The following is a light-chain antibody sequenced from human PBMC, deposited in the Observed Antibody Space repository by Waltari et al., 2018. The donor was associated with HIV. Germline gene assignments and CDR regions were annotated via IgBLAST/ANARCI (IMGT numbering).Light chain of an antibody. CDR3: GTWDSSLSVGT. CDR2: ENH. Sequence: QSVLTQPPSVSAAPGQKVTIPCSGTRSTIGSNYVSWYQQFPGTAPKLLIFENHKRPSGISDRFSGSKSGTSATLGIIGLQTGDEADYYCGTWDSSLSVGTFGGGTKLTVL. CDR1: RSTIGSNY. J-gene: IGLJ3*02. V-gene: IGLV1-51*02.